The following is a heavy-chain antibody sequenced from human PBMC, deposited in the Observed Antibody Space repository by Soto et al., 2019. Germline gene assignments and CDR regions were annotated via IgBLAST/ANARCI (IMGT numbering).Heavy chain of an antibody. V-gene: IGHV1-69*12. CDR2: IIPIFGTA. Sequence: QVQLVQSGAEVKKPGSSVKVSCKASGGTFSSYAISWVRQAPGQGLEWMGGIIPIFGTANYAQKFQGRVTITADESTSQAYRELSRLRSEDTAVHYCARDVAAAGSFNWCDPWGQGTLVTVSS. CDR3: ARDVAAAGSFNWCDP. J-gene: IGHJ5*02. D-gene: IGHD6-13*01. CDR1: GGTFSSYA.